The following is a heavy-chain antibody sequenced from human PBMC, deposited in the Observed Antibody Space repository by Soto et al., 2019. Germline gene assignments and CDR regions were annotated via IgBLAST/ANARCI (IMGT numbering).Heavy chain of an antibody. J-gene: IGHJ4*02. CDR3: ARVVGATQMDFDY. V-gene: IGHV3-7*01. CDR1: GFTFSSYW. CDR2: IKQDGSEK. D-gene: IGHD1-26*01. Sequence: EVQLVESGGALVQPGESLRLSCAASGFTFSSYWMTWVRQAPGKGLEWVANIKQDGSEKYYVDSVRGRFTMSRDNAKNSLYLQMNSLRAEDTAVYYCARVVGATQMDFDYWGQGTLVTVSS.